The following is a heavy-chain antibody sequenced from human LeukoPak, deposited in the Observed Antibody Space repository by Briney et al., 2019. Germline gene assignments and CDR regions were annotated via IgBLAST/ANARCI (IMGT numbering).Heavy chain of an antibody. D-gene: IGHD2-2*01. CDR3: ARGLCSVEPAAPCYYFDY. CDR1: GYTLSIYG. Sequence: ASVTVSFTASGYTLSIYGISWVRQAPGQGLEWMGWSSAYNENTNSALKVQGRVTMTTDTSTSTAYMELRSLRSDDTAVYYCARGLCSVEPAAPCYYFDYWGQGTLVTVSS. CDR2: SSAYNENT. V-gene: IGHV1-18*01. J-gene: IGHJ4*02.